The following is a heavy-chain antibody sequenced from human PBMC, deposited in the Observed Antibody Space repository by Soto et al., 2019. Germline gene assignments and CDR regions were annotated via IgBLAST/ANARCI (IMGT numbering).Heavy chain of an antibody. CDR1: GFKFSNYA. Sequence: GGSLRLSCAASGFKFSNYAMSWFRQAPGKGLEWVSLISATGGGTYYADSVKGRFTISRDNSHNTLYLQVHSLTAEDTAVYYCAKDRRAGGNSAFYFDFWGQGAQVTVSS. CDR2: ISATGGGT. J-gene: IGHJ4*02. V-gene: IGHV3-23*01. D-gene: IGHD3-16*01. CDR3: AKDRRAGGNSAFYFDF.